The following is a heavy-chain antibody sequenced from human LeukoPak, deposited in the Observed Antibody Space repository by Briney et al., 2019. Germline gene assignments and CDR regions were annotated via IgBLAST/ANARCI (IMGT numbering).Heavy chain of an antibody. Sequence: GGSLRLSCAASGFTFSSYSMNWVRQAPGEGLEWVSYISSSNSTIYYADSVKGRFTISRDNAKNSLYLQMNSLRDEDTAVYYCARPHYYYDSSGYYYVDYFDYWGQGTLVTVSS. CDR1: GFTFSSYS. J-gene: IGHJ4*02. CDR3: ARPHYYYDSSGYYYVDYFDY. V-gene: IGHV3-48*02. D-gene: IGHD3-22*01. CDR2: ISSSNSTI.